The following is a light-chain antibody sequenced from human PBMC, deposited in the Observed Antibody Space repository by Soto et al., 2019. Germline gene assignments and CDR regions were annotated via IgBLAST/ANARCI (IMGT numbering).Light chain of an antibody. CDR2: GAT. J-gene: IGKJ5*01. CDR1: QTVSASY. Sequence: EIVLTQSPVTLSLSPGAKATLSCRASQTVSASYLAWYQQKPGQAPRLLIYGATNRIIGIPDRFSGSVSGTDFTLTISRLEPEDFAVYYCQLYGVSSPRITFGQGTRLEIK. CDR3: QLYGVSSPRIT. V-gene: IGKV3-20*01.